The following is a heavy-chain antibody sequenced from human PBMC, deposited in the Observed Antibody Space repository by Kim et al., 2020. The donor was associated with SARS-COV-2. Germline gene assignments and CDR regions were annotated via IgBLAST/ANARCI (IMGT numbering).Heavy chain of an antibody. D-gene: IGHD5-18*01. J-gene: IGHJ6*02. CDR3: ARGLRSYGFWEYYGMDV. V-gene: IGHV1-8*01. CDR1: GYTFTSYD. Sequence: ASVKVSCKASGYTFTSYDINWVRQATGQGLEWMGWMNPNSGNTGYAQKFQGRVTMTRNTSISTAYMELSSLRSEDTAVYYCARGLRSYGFWEYYGMDVWGQGTTVTVSS. CDR2: MNPNSGNT.